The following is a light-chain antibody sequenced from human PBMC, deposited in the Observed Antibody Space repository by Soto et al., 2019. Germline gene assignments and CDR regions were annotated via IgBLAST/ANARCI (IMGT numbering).Light chain of an antibody. CDR1: NSRSKS. CDR3: QVWDGDGDPRYV. V-gene: IGLV3-21*02. Sequence: SYELTQPPSASVAPGQVATITCGGNNSRSKSVHWYQQKPGQAPILVVYDDTDRPSGIPERFSGSNSGNTATLTISRVEAGDEADYYCQVWDGDGDPRYVFGTGTKLTVL. J-gene: IGLJ1*01. CDR2: DDT.